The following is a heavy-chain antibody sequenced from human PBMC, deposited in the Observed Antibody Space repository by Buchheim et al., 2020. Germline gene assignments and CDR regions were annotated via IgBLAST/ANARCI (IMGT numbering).Heavy chain of an antibody. Sequence: QVQLQESGPGLVKPSGTLSLTCAVSGGSISSANWWYWVRQPPGKGLEWIGEISYSGRTIYNPSLKSRVTISRDASKNKFSIKLTSVTAADTAVYYYACSTGSWKVDYWGQGTL. J-gene: IGHJ4*02. D-gene: IGHD3-9*01. CDR2: ISYSGRT. V-gene: IGHV4-4*02. CDR1: GGSISSANW. CDR3: ACSTGSWKVDY.